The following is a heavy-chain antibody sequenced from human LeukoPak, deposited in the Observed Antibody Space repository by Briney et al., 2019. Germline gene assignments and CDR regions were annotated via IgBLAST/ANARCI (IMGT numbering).Heavy chain of an antibody. CDR2: INHSGST. CDR1: GGSFSGYY. V-gene: IGHV4-34*01. J-gene: IGHJ3*02. Sequence: SETLSLTCAVYGGSFSGYYWSWIRQPPGKGLEWIGEINHSGSTNYNPSLKSRVTISVDTSKNQFSLKLSSVTAADTAVYYCARCSGSYISPFDIWGQGTMVTVSS. CDR3: ARCSGSYISPFDI. D-gene: IGHD1-26*01.